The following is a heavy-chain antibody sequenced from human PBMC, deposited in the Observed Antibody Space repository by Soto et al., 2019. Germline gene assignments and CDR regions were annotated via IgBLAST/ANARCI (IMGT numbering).Heavy chain of an antibody. D-gene: IGHD6-6*01. CDR1: GCAISTRAYH. J-gene: IGHJ4*02. CDR3: ARSHIVPRLLMYPYDY. Sequence: SEALSQTYNCSGCAISTRAYHRRWIRQHPGKGLEWIGYIYYSGSTYYNPSLKSRVTISLDTSKNQFSLKLSSVTAADTAVYYCARSHIVPRLLMYPYDYWGQG. CDR2: IYYSGST. V-gene: IGHV4-30-4*02.